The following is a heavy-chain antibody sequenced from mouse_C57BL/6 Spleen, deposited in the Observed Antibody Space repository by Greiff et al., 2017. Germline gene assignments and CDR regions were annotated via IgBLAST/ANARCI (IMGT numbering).Heavy chain of an antibody. J-gene: IGHJ3*01. D-gene: IGHD2-1*01. CDR3: ARRGYGNSYLFAY. V-gene: IGHV1-80*01. Sequence: QVQLKESGAELVKPGASVKISCKASGYAFSSYWMNWVKQRPGKGLEWIGQIYPGDGDTNYNGKFKGKATLTADKSSSTAYMQLSSLTSEDSAVYFCARRGYGNSYLFAYWGQGTLVTVSA. CDR2: IYPGDGDT. CDR1: GYAFSSYW.